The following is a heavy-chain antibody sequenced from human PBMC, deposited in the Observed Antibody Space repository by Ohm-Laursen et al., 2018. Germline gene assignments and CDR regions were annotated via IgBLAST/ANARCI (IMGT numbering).Heavy chain of an antibody. Sequence: TQTLTLTSTFSGFSLNGSPMCVSWLRQPPGKALEWLALIFWDDDKRYSPSLKSRLTITKDTSKNQVVLTMTNMDPVDTATYYCAHSRDYGGSLSYWGQGTLVTVSS. CDR3: AHSRDYGGSLSY. V-gene: IGHV2-5*08. CDR2: IFWDDDK. D-gene: IGHD4-23*01. J-gene: IGHJ4*02. CDR1: GFSLNGSPMC.